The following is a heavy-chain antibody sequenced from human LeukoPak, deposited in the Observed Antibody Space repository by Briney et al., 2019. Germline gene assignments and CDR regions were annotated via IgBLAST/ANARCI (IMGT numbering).Heavy chain of an antibody. J-gene: IGHJ5*02. D-gene: IGHD3-10*01. CDR1: GYTFTSFH. CDR2: IDPRGGST. V-gene: IGHV1-46*01. CDR3: ARGHSFRGGYVSRWLDP. Sequence: ASVKVSCKTSGYTFTSFHMHWVRQAPGHGPDCMGIIDPRGGSTTYAQNFQGRVTMTRDTSTNTFYMELSSLRFDDTAIYFCARGHSFRGGYVSRWLDPWGQGTLVTVSS.